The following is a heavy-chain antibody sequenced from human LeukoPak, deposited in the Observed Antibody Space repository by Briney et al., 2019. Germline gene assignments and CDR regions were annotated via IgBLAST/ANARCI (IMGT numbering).Heavy chain of an antibody. V-gene: IGHV1-2*02. CDR2: INPNCGGT. J-gene: IGHJ4*02. Sequence: ASVKVSCKASGYTFTSYYMHWVRQAPGQGLEWMGWINPNCGGTNYAQKFQGRVTMTRDTSISTAYMELSRLRSDDTAVYYCARATAVTYCGGDCYSAYWGQGTLVTVSS. CDR3: ARATAVTYCGGDCYSAY. D-gene: IGHD2-21*01. CDR1: GYTFTSYY.